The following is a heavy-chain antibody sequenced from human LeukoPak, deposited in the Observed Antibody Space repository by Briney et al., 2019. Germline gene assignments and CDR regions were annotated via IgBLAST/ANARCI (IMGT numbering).Heavy chain of an antibody. V-gene: IGHV1-18*01. CDR1: GYTFTSYG. J-gene: IGHJ6*03. Sequence: ASVKVSCKASGYTFTSYGISWVRQAPGQGLEWMGWISAYNGNTNYAQKLQGRVTMTTDTSTSTAYMELRSPRSDDTAVYYCARLYVVPGVYYMDVWGKGTTVTVSS. D-gene: IGHD2-15*01. CDR2: ISAYNGNT. CDR3: ARLYVVPGVYYMDV.